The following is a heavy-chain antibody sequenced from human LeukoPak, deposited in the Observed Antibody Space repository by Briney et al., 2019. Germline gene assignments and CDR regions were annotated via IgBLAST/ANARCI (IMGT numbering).Heavy chain of an antibody. CDR1: GFTFSSYA. CDR2: LSGSGGNT. V-gene: IGHV3-23*01. Sequence: GSLRLSCAASGFTFSSYAMSWVRQAPGKGLEWVSTLSGSGGNTYYADSVKGRVTISRDNSKNTLYLQMYSLRAGDTAVYHCAKGSYYYDSADYFDYWGQGTLVTVSS. D-gene: IGHD3-22*01. J-gene: IGHJ4*02. CDR3: AKGSYYYDSADYFDY.